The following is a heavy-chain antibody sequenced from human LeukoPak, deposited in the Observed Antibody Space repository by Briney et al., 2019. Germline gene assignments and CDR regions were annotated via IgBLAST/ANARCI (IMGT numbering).Heavy chain of an antibody. CDR1: GYTFTSYG. V-gene: IGHV1-18*01. CDR3: ARVHCSSTSCYNNYYYYYMDV. D-gene: IGHD2-2*02. Sequence: ASVKVSCKASGYTFTSYGISWVRQAPGQGLEWMGWISAYNGNTNYAQKLQGRVTMTTDTSTSTAYMELRSLRSDDTAVYYCARVHCSSTSCYNNYYYYYMDVWGKGTTVTVSS. CDR2: ISAYNGNT. J-gene: IGHJ6*03.